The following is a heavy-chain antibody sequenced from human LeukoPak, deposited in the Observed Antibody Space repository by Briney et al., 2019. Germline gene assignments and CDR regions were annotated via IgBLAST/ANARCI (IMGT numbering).Heavy chain of an antibody. J-gene: IGHJ4*02. CDR3: ARETVPHDYYGSGGVIRYFDY. D-gene: IGHD3-10*01. Sequence: ASVKVSFKASGYTFTSYGISWVRPAPGQGLEWMGWISAYNGNTNYAQKPQGRVTMTTDTSTSTAYMELRSLRSDDTAVYYCARETVPHDYYGSGGVIRYFDYWGQGTLVTVSS. CDR2: ISAYNGNT. CDR1: GYTFTSYG. V-gene: IGHV1-18*01.